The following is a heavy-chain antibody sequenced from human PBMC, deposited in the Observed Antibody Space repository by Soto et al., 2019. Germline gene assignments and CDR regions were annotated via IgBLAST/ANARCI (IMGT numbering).Heavy chain of an antibody. CDR2: IYHSGST. V-gene: IGHV4-30-2*01. CDR3: ARGGDFIQPATIYFDY. J-gene: IGHJ4*02. CDR1: GVSISSDNYS. D-gene: IGHD2-21*01. Sequence: PSETLSLTCAVSGVSISSDNYSRNFIRQPPGKGLEWIGYIYHSGSTSYNPSLTRRATISVDRSKNQFSLKLSSVTAADTAAYYCARGGDFIQPATIYFDYWGQGTLVTVSP.